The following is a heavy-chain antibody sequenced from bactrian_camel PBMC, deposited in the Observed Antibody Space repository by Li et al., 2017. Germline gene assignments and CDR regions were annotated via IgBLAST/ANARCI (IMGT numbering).Heavy chain of an antibody. V-gene: IGHV3S67*01. D-gene: IGHD5*01. CDR2: IYAGSNS. Sequence: VQLVESGGGSVQAGGSLTLSCVMKGYTVTSACMGWFRQAPGKERERVAVIYAGSNSYYRTTVEGRFTISRDNAKNTVYLQMNRLKTEDTAMYYCSNGKDQSGWKTPGPGTQVTVS. J-gene: IGHJ4*01. CDR1: GYTVTSAC.